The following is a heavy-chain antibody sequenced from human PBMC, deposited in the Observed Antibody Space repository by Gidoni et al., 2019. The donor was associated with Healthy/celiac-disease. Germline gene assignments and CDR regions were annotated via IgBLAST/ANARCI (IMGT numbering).Heavy chain of an antibody. Sequence: QVQLVQSGTEVKKPGASVKVSCKASGYTFISYGIPWVRQAPGQGLEWVGWISAYNGNTNYAQNLQGRVTMTTDTSTSTAYMEVRSLRSDDTAVYYCARDESTGIYYYGLGSYYFSYWGQGTLVAVSS. D-gene: IGHD3-10*01. J-gene: IGHJ4*02. CDR3: ARDESTGIYYYGLGSYYFSY. CDR2: ISAYNGNT. CDR1: GYTFISYG. V-gene: IGHV1-18*04.